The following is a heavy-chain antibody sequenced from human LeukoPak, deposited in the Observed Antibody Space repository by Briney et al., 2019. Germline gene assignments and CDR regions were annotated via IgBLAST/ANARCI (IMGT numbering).Heavy chain of an antibody. CDR3: AKDRTVTTVTYFDY. D-gene: IGHD4-17*01. V-gene: IGHV3-23*01. CDR2: ISGSGGNT. CDR1: GFTFSTYG. J-gene: IGHJ4*02. Sequence: GGSLRLSCGASGFTFSTYGMSWVRQAPGKGLEWVSAISGSGGNTYYADSVKGRFTISRDNSKNTLYLQMNSLRAEDTAVYYCAKDRTVTTVTYFDYWGQGTLVTVSS.